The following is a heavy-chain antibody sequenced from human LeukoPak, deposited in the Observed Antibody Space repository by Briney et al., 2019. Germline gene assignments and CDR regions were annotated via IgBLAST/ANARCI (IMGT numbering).Heavy chain of an antibody. V-gene: IGHV4-59*01. J-gene: IGHJ4*02. D-gene: IGHD1-26*01. CDR2: IDYSGTA. Sequence: SSETLSLTCTVSGGSISTYYWNWLRQPPGKGLEWMGYIDYSGTANINSSLKSRGTLSIDTSRNQFSLKLSSVTAADTAVYYCARAGGSYSFDYWGQGTLVTVSP. CDR1: GGSISTYY. CDR3: ARAGGSYSFDY.